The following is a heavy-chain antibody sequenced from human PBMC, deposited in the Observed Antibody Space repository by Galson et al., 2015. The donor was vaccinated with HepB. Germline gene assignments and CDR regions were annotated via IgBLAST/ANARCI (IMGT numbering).Heavy chain of an antibody. CDR1: GFTFSSYG. Sequence: SLRLSCAASGFTFSSYGMHWVRQAPGKGLEWVAVISYDGSNKYYADSVKGRFTISRDNSKNTLYLQMNSLRAEDTAVYYCASGEDVVVPAAIPPFDYWGQGTLVTVSS. J-gene: IGHJ4*02. CDR2: ISYDGSNK. CDR3: ASGEDVVVPAAIPPFDY. V-gene: IGHV3-30*03. D-gene: IGHD2-2*01.